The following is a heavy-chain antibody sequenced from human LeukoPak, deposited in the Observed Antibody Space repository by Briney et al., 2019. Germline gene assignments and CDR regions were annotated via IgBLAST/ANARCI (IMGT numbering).Heavy chain of an antibody. CDR3: TTGYYDTLTGYFSFDY. CDR2: IKTKTDGGTT. V-gene: IGHV3-15*01. Sequence: PGGSLRLSCAASGLTFSNAWMSWDRQGPWKGLEFVGRIKTKTDGGTTDYAAPVKGRLTISRDDSKNTLYLQMNSLKTEDTAVYFCTTGYYDTLTGYFSFDYWGQGTLVTVSS. D-gene: IGHD3-9*01. J-gene: IGHJ4*02. CDR1: GLTFSNAW.